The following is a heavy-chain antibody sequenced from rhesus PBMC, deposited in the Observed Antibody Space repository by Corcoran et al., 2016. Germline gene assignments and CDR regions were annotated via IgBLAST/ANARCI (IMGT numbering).Heavy chain of an antibody. D-gene: IGHD4-23*01. CDR1: GGSLSGYY. V-gene: IGHV4-165*01. Sequence: QVQLQESGPGLVKPSELLSLHCAVAGGSLSGYYYWRWLRQPPGKGLEWIGYNSGSIGSTYSNPALKRRVTISTDTSKNQFSLQLSSVTAADTAVYYCARDLISSNYDYFDYWGQGVLVTVSS. J-gene: IGHJ4*01. CDR2: NSGSIGST. CDR3: ARDLISSNYDYFDY.